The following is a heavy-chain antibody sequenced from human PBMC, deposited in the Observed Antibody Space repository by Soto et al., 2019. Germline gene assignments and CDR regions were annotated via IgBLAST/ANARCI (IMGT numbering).Heavy chain of an antibody. CDR1: GFTFSSYS. D-gene: IGHD6-13*01. J-gene: IGHJ6*02. V-gene: IGHV3-21*01. Sequence: GGSLRLSCAASGFTFSSYSMHWVRRAPGKGLEWVSFISGTLNHIYYADSVKGRFTISRDNAKNSLYLQMNSLRAEDTAVYYCARGGYSSFTGMDVWGQGTTVTVSS. CDR3: ARGGYSSFTGMDV. CDR2: ISGTLNHI.